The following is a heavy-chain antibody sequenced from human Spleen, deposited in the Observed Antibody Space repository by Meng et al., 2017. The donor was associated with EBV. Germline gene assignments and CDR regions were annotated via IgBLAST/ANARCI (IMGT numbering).Heavy chain of an antibody. J-gene: IGHJ4*02. CDR3: VKRAESDY. CDR2: ISGSGDNT. Sequence: EVQLVESGGGLVQPGGFLRLSCASSGFNRSIPMSWVRQAPGKGLEWVSVISGSGDNTYYADSVKGRFTISRDNSKNTVFLQMDSLRAEDTAVYYCVKRAESDYWGQGTLVTVSS. V-gene: IGHV3-23*04. D-gene: IGHD6-19*01. CDR1: GFNRSIP.